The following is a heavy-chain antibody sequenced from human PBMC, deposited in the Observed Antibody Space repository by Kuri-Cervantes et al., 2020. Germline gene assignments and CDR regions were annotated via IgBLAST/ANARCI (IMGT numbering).Heavy chain of an antibody. D-gene: IGHD3-22*01. CDR2: IYYSGST. CDR1: GGSISSSSYY. J-gene: IGHJ4*02. Sequence: LSCTVSGGSISSSSYYWGWIRQPPGKGLEWIGSIYYSGSTYYNPSLKSRVTISVDTSKNQFSLKLSSVTAADTAVYYCARDSSHYYDSSGYYDYWGQGTLVTVSS. V-gene: IGHV4-39*02. CDR3: ARDSSHYYDSSGYYDY.